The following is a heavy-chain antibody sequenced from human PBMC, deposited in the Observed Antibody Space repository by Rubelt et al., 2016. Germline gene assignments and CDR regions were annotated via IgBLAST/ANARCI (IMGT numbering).Heavy chain of an antibody. D-gene: IGHD3-16*01. J-gene: IGHJ6*02. Sequence: VQLVESGGGLIQPGGSLRLSCAVSGFTVSSTYMTWVRQAPGKELEWVAIIWHDGTIKYYGESVKGRFTYARENSKNTLDLQSNSLKVEDTAKYYCARVQDGGDGMDVWGQGTTVIVSS. V-gene: IGHV3-33*08. CDR2: IWHDGTIK. CDR3: ARVQDGGDGMDV. CDR1: GFTVSSTY.